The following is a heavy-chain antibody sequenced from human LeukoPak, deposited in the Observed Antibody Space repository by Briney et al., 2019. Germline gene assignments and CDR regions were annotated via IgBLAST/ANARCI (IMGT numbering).Heavy chain of an antibody. V-gene: IGHV6-1*01. CDR1: GGSVSSNSAV. CDR3: AQGGAAAGFDY. CDR2: TYYRSKWYN. D-gene: IGHD6-25*01. Sequence: SQTLSLTCGISGGSVSSNSAVWNWIRQSPSRGLEWLGRTYYRSKWYNDYAESVKSRITVNPDTSKNQFSLQLNSVTPEDTAVYYCAQGGAAAGFDYWGQGTLVTVSS. J-gene: IGHJ4*02.